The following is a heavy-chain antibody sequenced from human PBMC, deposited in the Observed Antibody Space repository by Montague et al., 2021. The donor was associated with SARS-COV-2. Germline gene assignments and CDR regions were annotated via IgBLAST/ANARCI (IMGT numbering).Heavy chain of an antibody. CDR2: ISYDGSNK. J-gene: IGHJ3*02. Sequence: SLSLSFSASGFPFSSYAMHWVRQAPGKGLEWVAVISYDGSNKYYVDSVKGRFTISRDNSKNTLYLQMDSLRAEDTAVYYCARTDGGSYFNAFDIWGQGTMVTVSS. CDR1: GFPFSSYA. CDR3: ARTDGGSYFNAFDI. D-gene: IGHD1-26*01. V-gene: IGHV3-30*04.